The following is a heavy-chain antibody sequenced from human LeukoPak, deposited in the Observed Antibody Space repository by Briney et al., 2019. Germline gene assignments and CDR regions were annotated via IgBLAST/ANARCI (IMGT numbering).Heavy chain of an antibody. CDR3: ARVSFHSGGPGP. CDR2: ISYSGST. D-gene: IGHD2-15*01. V-gene: IGHV4-31*03. CDR1: GGSISSGGYY. Sequence: SETLSLTCTVSGGSISSGGYYWNWIRQHPGKGLEWIGYISYSGSTYYNPSLKSRVTISADTSTNQFSLNLSSVTAADTAVYYCARVSFHSGGPGPWGQGTLVTVYS. J-gene: IGHJ5*02.